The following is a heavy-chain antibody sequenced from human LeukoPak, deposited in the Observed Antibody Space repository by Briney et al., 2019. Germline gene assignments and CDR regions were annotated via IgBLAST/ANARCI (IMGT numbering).Heavy chain of an antibody. CDR1: GFSFSIHW. V-gene: IGHV3-7*01. CDR2: INQDGSAE. CDR3: ARSPGVGTVDY. J-gene: IGHJ4*02. Sequence: PGGSLRLSSAASGFSFSIHWMSWVRQAPGQGLEWVANINQDGSAEYYVDSVQGRFTISRDNAKNSLFLQMNSLRAEDTAVYYCARSPGVGTVDYWGQGTVVTVSS. D-gene: IGHD3-3*01.